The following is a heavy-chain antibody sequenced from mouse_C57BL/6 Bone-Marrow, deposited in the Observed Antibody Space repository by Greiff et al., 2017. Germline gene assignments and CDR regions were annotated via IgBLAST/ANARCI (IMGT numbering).Heavy chain of an antibody. V-gene: IGHV1-81*01. Sequence: VQLQQSGAELARPGASVKLSCKASGYTFTSYGISWVKQRTGQGLEWIGEIYPRSGNTYYNEKFKGKATLTADKSFSTAYMELRSLTSEDSAVYFCARVYYYGSNAMDYWGQGTSVTVSS. CDR3: ARVYYYGSNAMDY. D-gene: IGHD1-1*01. CDR2: IYPRSGNT. CDR1: GYTFTSYG. J-gene: IGHJ4*01.